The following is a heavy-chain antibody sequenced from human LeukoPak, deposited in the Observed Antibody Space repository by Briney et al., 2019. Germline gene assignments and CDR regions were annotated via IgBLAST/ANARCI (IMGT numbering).Heavy chain of an antibody. CDR3: ANFDGDSQAFHI. Sequence: GGSLRLSCAASGFTFTNYNMHWVRQTPGKGLQWVAAILYDGSKKYYADSVKGRFSVYRDNSDYTLHLQMNNLKTEDTALYSCANFDGDSQAFHIWGLGTMVTVSS. CDR1: GFTFTNYN. J-gene: IGHJ3*02. CDR2: ILYDGSKK. D-gene: IGHD3-9*01. V-gene: IGHV3-30*18.